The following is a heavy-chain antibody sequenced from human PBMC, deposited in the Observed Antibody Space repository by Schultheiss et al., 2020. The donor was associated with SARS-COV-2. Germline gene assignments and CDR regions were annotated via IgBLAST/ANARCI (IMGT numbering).Heavy chain of an antibody. CDR2: ISYGGSNK. J-gene: IGHJ6*02. CDR1: GFTFSSYG. CDR3: ARGLYGMDV. Sequence: GGSLRLSCAASGFTFSSYGMHWVRQAPGKGLEWVAVISYGGSNKYYADSVKGRFTISRDNSKNTLYLQMNSLRAGDTAVYYCARGLYGMDVWGQGTTVTVSS. V-gene: IGHV3-30*03.